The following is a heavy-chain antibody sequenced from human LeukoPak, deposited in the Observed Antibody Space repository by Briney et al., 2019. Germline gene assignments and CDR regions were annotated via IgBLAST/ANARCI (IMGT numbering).Heavy chain of an antibody. CDR2: IYDSRST. Sequence: PSETLSLTCTVSGGSISSSSYYWGWIRQPPGKGLEWIGSIYDSRSTYYNPSLKSRVTISIDTSKNQFSLKLSSVTAADTAVYFCATSGDYFDYWGQGTLVTVSS. J-gene: IGHJ4*02. D-gene: IGHD4-17*01. V-gene: IGHV4-39*07. CDR1: GGSISSSSYY. CDR3: ATSGDYFDY.